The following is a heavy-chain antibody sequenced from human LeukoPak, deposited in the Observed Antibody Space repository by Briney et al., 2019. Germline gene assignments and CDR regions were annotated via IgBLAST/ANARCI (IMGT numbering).Heavy chain of an antibody. CDR1: GFTFDDYG. V-gene: IGHV3-7*01. D-gene: IGHD4-17*01. J-gene: IGHJ4*02. Sequence: GGSLRLSCAASGFTFDDYGMSWARQAPGKGLEWVANIKEDGSERYYVDSMKGRFTISRDNAKNSLYLQMNRLRAEDTAVYYCARDLYGDYFFDYWGQGTLVTVSS. CDR3: ARDLYGDYFFDY. CDR2: IKEDGSER.